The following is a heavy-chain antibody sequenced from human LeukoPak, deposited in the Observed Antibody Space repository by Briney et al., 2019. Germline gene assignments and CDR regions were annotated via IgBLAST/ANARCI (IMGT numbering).Heavy chain of an antibody. D-gene: IGHD6-19*01. CDR1: GGSISSYY. Sequence: SETLSLTCTVSGGSISSYYWSWIRQPPGKGLEWIGYIYYSGSTNYNPSLKSRVTISVDTSKNQFSLKLSSVTAADTAVYYCARAPGVAVVFDYWGQGTLVTVSS. CDR2: IYYSGST. V-gene: IGHV4-59*01. CDR3: ARAPGVAVVFDY. J-gene: IGHJ4*02.